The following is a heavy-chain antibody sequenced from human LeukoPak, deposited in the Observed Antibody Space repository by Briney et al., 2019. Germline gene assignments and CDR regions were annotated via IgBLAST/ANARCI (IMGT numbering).Heavy chain of an antibody. V-gene: IGHV3-30-3*02. CDR2: ISYDGSNK. CDR1: GFTFSSYA. Sequence: GMSLRLSCEASGFTFSSYAMHWVRQAPGKGLEWVAVISYDGSNKYYADSVKGRFTISRDNSKNTLYLQMNSLRAEDTAVYYCAKEVDYDILTGSYYGMDVWGQGTTVTVSS. J-gene: IGHJ6*02. CDR3: AKEVDYDILTGSYYGMDV. D-gene: IGHD3-9*01.